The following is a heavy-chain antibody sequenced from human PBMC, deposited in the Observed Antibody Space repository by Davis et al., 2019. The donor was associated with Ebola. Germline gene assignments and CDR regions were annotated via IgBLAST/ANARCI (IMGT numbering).Heavy chain of an antibody. CDR1: GFVFRNYV. D-gene: IGHD4/OR15-4a*01. Sequence: GESLKISCAASGFVFRNYVMSWVRQAPGKGLEWVSTLGTSADTYYADSVKGRFTISRDNSKNTFYLQMNSLRAEDTALYYCAKDKTMATHYWYFDLWGRGTLVTVSS. J-gene: IGHJ2*01. V-gene: IGHV3-23*01. CDR2: LGTSADT. CDR3: AKDKTMATHYWYFDL.